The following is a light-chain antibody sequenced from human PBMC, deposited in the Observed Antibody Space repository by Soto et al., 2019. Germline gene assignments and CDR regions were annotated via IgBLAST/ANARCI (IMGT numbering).Light chain of an antibody. CDR3: QQTYSTRRT. V-gene: IGKV1-39*01. CDR1: LSIGNY. J-gene: IGKJ3*01. CDR2: TTS. Sequence: DLQMTQSPSSLSASVGDRVTITCRARLSIGNYLNWYQQKPGNPPKLLVYTTSNLRSGVPSTFSVSGCGTDFTLTIRGLQRKAFATYYCQQTYSTRRTFGPGTKVYI.